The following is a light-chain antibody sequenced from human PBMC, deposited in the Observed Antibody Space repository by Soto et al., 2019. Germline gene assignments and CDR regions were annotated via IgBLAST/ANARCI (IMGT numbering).Light chain of an antibody. V-gene: IGKV1-12*01. Sequence: DIQMTQSPSSVSASVGDRVTITCRASQDITRWLAWYQQKPGKAPKLLIYGASSLQSGVPSRFSGGGSGTDFTLTISSLQPEDFATYYCQQYSRLPAFGRGTKVEIK. CDR1: QDITRW. CDR2: GAS. J-gene: IGKJ4*01. CDR3: QQYSRLPA.